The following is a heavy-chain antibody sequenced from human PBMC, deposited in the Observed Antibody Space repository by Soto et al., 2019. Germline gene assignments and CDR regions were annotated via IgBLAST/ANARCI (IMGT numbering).Heavy chain of an antibody. CDR1: GYTFASYG. D-gene: IGHD3-10*01. CDR2: VNPYNGNT. CDR3: ARVPLFRTMVRPNWFDP. Sequence: QVQLVQSGAEVKKPGASVKVSCKASGYTFASYGLSWVRQAPGQGLEWMGGVNPYNGNTDFAQKLQGRVTMTTDTSTSTAYMELRRLRSDDTAVYYCARVPLFRTMVRPNWFDPWGLGTLVTVSS. J-gene: IGHJ5*02. V-gene: IGHV1-18*01.